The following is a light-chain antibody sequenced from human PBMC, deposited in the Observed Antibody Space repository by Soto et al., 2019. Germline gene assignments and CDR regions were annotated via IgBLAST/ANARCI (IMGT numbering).Light chain of an antibody. CDR2: EVS. J-gene: IGLJ3*02. CDR3: SSFTNTNTWV. CDR1: SSDVGGFNY. V-gene: IGLV2-14*01. Sequence: QPVLTQPASVSGSPGQSITISCTGTSSDVGGFNYVSWYQQHPGKAPKLMIYEVSNRPSGISNRFSGSKSGNTASLTISGLQAEDEADYSCSSFTNTNTWVFGGGTQLTVL.